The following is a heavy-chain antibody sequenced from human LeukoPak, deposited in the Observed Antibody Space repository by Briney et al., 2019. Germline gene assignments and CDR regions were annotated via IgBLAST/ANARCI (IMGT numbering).Heavy chain of an antibody. CDR2: INPNSGGT. J-gene: IGHJ4*02. V-gene: IGHV1-2*02. CDR1: GYTFTGYY. D-gene: IGHD3-22*01. CDR3: AREDSSGYYYFDY. Sequence: ASVKVSCKASGYTFTGYYMHWGRQAPGQGLEWMGWINPNSGGTNYAQKFQGRVTMTRDTSISTAYMELSRLRSDDTAVYYCAREDSSGYYYFDYWRQGTLVTVST.